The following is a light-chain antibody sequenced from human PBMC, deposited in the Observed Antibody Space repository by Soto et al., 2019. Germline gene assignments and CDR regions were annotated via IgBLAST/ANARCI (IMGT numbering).Light chain of an antibody. V-gene: IGKV3-20*01. CDR2: GAS. CDR3: QQYGSSPRG. J-gene: IGKJ1*01. Sequence: EIVLTQSPGTLSLSPGERATLSCRASETISSSQLAWYQQKPGQAPSLLIYGASSRATGIPDRFSGSGSGTDFTLTINRLEPEDFAVYYCQQYGSSPRGFGQGTKVEIK. CDR1: ETISSSQ.